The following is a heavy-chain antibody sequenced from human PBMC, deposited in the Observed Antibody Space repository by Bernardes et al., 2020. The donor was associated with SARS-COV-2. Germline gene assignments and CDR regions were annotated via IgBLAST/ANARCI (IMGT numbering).Heavy chain of an antibody. V-gene: IGHV2-5*02. J-gene: IGHJ5*02. CDR3: AHRRKYNWFDP. CDR2: IFWDDEK. Sequence: GPTLVKPTQTVTLTCTFSGFSLSTRGVGVGWIHQPPGKALQWLAFIFWDDEKRYSPSLSSRLTITRDTSKNQVVLTMTNMGPLDTGTYYCAHRRKYNWFDPWGQGTLVTVSS. CDR1: GFSLSTRGVG.